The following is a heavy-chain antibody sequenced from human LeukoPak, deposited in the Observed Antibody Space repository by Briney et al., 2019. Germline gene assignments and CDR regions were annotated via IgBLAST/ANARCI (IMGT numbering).Heavy chain of an antibody. D-gene: IGHD5-24*01. CDR2: IKRDGSEK. V-gene: IGHV3-7*03. CDR3: AREISSDKDGYSYFDY. Sequence: GGSLRLSCAASGFTLSSSWMSWVRQAPGQGLEWVANIKRDGSEKYYVDSVRGRFTISRDNAKNSLYLQMNSLRAEDTAVYYCAREISSDKDGYSYFDYWGQGTLVTVSS. CDR1: GFTLSSSW. J-gene: IGHJ4*02.